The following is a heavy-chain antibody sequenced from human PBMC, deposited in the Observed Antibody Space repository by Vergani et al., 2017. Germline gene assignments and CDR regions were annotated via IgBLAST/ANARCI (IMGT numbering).Heavy chain of an antibody. D-gene: IGHD3-10*01. V-gene: IGHV3-7*03. Sequence: EVQLVESGGGLVQPGGSLRLSCAASGFTFSIYWMSWVRQAPGKGLEWVANIKQDGSEKYYVDSVKGRFTISRDNAKNSLYLQMNSLRAEDTAVYYCARNGALDYWGQGTLVTVSS. CDR3: ARNGALDY. CDR1: GFTFSIYW. CDR2: IKQDGSEK. J-gene: IGHJ4*02.